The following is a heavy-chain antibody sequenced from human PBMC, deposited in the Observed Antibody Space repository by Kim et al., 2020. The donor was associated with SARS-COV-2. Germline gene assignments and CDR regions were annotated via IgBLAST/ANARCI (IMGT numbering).Heavy chain of an antibody. J-gene: IGHJ6*02. CDR1: GFTFSSYG. CDR3: AKDGVLLYGMDV. V-gene: IGHV3-33*06. CDR2: IWYDGSNK. D-gene: IGHD1-1*01. Sequence: GGSLRLSCAASGFTFSSYGMHWVRQAPGKGLEWVAVIWYDGSNKYYADSVKGRFTISRDNSKNTLYLQMNSLRAEDTAVYYCAKDGVLLYGMDVWGQGTTVTVSS.